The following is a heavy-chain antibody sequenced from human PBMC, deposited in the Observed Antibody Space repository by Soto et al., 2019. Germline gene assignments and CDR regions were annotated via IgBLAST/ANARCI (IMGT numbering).Heavy chain of an antibody. J-gene: IGHJ6*02. CDR3: ARDRRSEKGIAAAGPLLPWCRMDV. Sequence: ASVKVSCKASGGTFSSYAISCVRQAPGQGLEWMGGIIPIFGTANYAQKFQGRVTITADESTSTAYMELSSLRSEDTAVYYCARDRRSEKGIAAAGPLLPWCRMDVWGQGTTVTVSS. CDR1: GGTFSSYA. V-gene: IGHV1-69*13. D-gene: IGHD6-13*01. CDR2: IIPIFGTA.